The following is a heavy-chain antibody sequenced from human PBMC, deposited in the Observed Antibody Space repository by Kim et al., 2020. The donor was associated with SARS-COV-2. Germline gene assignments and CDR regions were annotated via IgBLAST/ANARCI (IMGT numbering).Heavy chain of an antibody. CDR2: IYYSGST. Sequence: SETLSLTCTVSGGSISSSSYYWGWIRQPPGKGLEWIGSIYYSGSTYYNPSLKSRVTISVDTSKNQFSLKLSSVTAADTAVYYCARTYYYDSSGYLVGWFDPWGQGTLVTVSS. V-gene: IGHV4-39*07. CDR3: ARTYYYDSSGYLVGWFDP. J-gene: IGHJ5*02. D-gene: IGHD3-22*01. CDR1: GGSISSSSYY.